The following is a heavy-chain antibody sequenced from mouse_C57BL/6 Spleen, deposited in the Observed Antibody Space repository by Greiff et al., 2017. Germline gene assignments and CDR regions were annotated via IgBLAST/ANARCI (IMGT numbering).Heavy chain of an antibody. CDR1: GFSLTSYG. Sequence: QVQLQQSGPGLVQPSQSLSITCTVSGFSLTSYGVHWVRQSPGKGLEWLGVIWRGGSTDYNAAFMSRLSITKDNSKSQVFFKMNSLQADDTAIYYCAKKGAITTVVADYAMDYWGQGTSVTVSS. J-gene: IGHJ4*01. D-gene: IGHD1-1*01. CDR3: AKKGAITTVVADYAMDY. V-gene: IGHV2-5*01. CDR2: IWRGGST.